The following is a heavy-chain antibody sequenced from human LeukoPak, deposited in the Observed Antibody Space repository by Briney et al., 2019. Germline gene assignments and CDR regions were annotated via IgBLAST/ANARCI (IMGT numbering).Heavy chain of an antibody. V-gene: IGHV4-39*01. J-gene: IGHJ6*03. CDR2: IYYSGST. Sequence: SETLSLTCTVSGGSISSSSYYWGWIRQPPGKGLEWIGSIYYSGSTYYNPSLKSRVTISVDTSKNQFSLKLSSVTAADTAVYYCARLPIDPSWRELLSIYHYYMDVWGKGTTVTVSS. CDR3: ARLPIDPSWRELLSIYHYYMDV. CDR1: GGSISSSSYY. D-gene: IGHD1-26*01.